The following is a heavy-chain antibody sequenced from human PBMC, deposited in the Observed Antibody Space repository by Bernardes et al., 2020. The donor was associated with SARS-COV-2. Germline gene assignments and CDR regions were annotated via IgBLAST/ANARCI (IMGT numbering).Heavy chain of an antibody. J-gene: IGHJ5*02. CDR3: VRLIGP. CDR2: ISPDGYDI. Sequence: GGSLRLSCAASGFTFSITWMHWVRQGPGKGLEWLSRISPDGYDITYADSVKGRITISRDNAKKAVYLQMNSLTVEDTAVYYCVRLIGPWGQGTPVTVSS. CDR1: GFTFSITW. V-gene: IGHV3-74*03.